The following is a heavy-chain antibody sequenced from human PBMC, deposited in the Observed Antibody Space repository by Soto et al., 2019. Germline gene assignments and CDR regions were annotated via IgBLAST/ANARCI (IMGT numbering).Heavy chain of an antibody. V-gene: IGHV6-1*01. CDR3: TGITWFRGMDV. J-gene: IGHJ6*02. Sequence: SQTLSLTCAIFGDSVSSNSAAWNGIRQSPSRGLEWLGRTYYRSKWYNDYAVSVKSRITINPDTSKNQFSLQLNSVTPEDTAVYYCTGITWFRGMDVWGQGTPVTVSS. CDR2: TYYRSKWYN. D-gene: IGHD3-10*01. CDR1: GDSVSSNSAA.